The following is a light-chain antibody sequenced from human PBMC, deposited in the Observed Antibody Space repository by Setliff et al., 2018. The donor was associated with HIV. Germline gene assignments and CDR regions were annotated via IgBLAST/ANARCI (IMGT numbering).Light chain of an antibody. V-gene: IGLV2-14*01. CDR3: SSYRISGTVV. CDR1: SSDVGGYNY. CDR2: EVN. Sequence: QSALTQPASVSGSPGQSITISCTGTSSDVGGYNYVAWYQQHPGKAPKLMIYEVNNRPSGVSNRFSGSKSDNTASLTISGLRTEDEADYYCSSYRISGTVVFGGGTKVTVL. J-gene: IGLJ2*01.